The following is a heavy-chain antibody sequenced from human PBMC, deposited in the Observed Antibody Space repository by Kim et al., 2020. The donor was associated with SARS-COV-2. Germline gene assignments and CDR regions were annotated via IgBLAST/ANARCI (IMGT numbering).Heavy chain of an antibody. CDR3: ATHGGVYYYYGMDV. V-gene: IGHV3-48*03. Sequence: YADSVEVRFTLSRNNSKNSLYLQMSSLGAADTAVYYCATHGGVYYYYGMDVWGQGTTVTVSS. J-gene: IGHJ6*02. D-gene: IGHD3-16*01.